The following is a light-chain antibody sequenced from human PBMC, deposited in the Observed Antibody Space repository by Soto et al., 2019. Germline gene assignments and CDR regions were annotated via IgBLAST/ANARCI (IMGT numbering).Light chain of an antibody. Sequence: DIQLTRSPSSLSASVGDRVTITCRASQSISSYLNWIQQKPGKAPKLLIYAASSLQSGAPSRFSGSGSGPDFTLTISSLQPEDFATYYCQQSYNTPLTFGGGTKVEIK. V-gene: IGKV1-39*01. CDR3: QQSYNTPLT. J-gene: IGKJ4*01. CDR2: AAS. CDR1: QSISSY.